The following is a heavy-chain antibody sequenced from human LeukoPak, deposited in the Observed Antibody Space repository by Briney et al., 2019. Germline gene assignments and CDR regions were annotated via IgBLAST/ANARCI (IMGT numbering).Heavy chain of an antibody. CDR1: GGSISSSSYY. CDR2: IYYNGTT. CDR3: ACASWSFYYYYFDY. D-gene: IGHD3-10*01. J-gene: IGHJ4*02. V-gene: IGHV4-39*01. Sequence: SETLSLTCTVSGGSISSSSYYWGWIRRPPGKGLEWIGSIYYNGTTYYNLSLKSRVTISVDTSKNQFSLKLTSVSAADTAVYYCACASWSFYYYYFDYWGQGSLVTVSS.